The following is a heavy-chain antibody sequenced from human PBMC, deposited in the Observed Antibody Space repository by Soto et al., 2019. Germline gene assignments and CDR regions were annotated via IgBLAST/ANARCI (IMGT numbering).Heavy chain of an antibody. J-gene: IGHJ6*02. V-gene: IGHV5-10-1*01. CDR1: GYSFTSYW. CDR3: ARDVYNPYYYYYGMDV. CDR2: IDPSDSYT. Sequence: GESLKISCKGSGYSFTSYWISWVRQMPGKGLEWMGRIDPSDSYTNYSPSFQGHVTISADKSISTAYLQWSSLKASDTAMYYCARDVYNPYYYYYGMDVWGQGTTVTGSS. D-gene: IGHD1-1*01.